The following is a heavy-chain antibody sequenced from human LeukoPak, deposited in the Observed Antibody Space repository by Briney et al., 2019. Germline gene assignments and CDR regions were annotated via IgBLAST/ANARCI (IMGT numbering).Heavy chain of an antibody. V-gene: IGHV4-61*05. CDR2: IYTSGST. J-gene: IGHJ4*02. D-gene: IGHD3-22*01. CDR3: ARLNYYDSSIDY. CDR1: GGSISSSSYY. Sequence: SETLSLTCTVSGGSISSSSYYWSWIRQPPGKGLEWIGYIYTSGSTNYNPSLKSRVTISVDTSKNQFSLKLSSVTAADTAVYYCARLNYYDSSIDYWGQGTLVTVSS.